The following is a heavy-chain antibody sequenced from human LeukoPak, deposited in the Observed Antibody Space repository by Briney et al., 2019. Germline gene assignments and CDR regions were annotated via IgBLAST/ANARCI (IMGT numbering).Heavy chain of an antibody. V-gene: IGHV3-21*01. CDR2: ISSSSYI. D-gene: IGHD2-2*01. J-gene: IGHJ4*02. CDR1: GFTFSSYS. Sequence: GGSLRPSCAASGFTFSSYSMNWVRQAPGKGLEWVSSISSSSYIYYADSVKGRFTISRDNAKNSLYLQMNSLRAEDTAVYYCARDAGGYCSSTSCYVDYWGQGTLVTVSS. CDR3: ARDAGGYCSSTSCYVDY.